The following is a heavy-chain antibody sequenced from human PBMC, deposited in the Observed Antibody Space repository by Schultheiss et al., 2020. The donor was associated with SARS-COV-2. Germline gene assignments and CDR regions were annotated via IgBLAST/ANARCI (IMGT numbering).Heavy chain of an antibody. J-gene: IGHJ4*02. CDR1: GGTFSSYA. Sequence: ASVKVSCKASGGTFSSYAISWVRQAPGQGLEWMGWSNAGNGNTKYSQEFQGRVTITRDTSASTAYMELSSLRSEDMAVYYCARGLRGVVVVPAARIPLDYWGQGTLVTVSS. CDR3: ARGLRGVVVVPAARIPLDY. V-gene: IGHV1-3*02. D-gene: IGHD2-2*01. CDR2: SNAGNGNT.